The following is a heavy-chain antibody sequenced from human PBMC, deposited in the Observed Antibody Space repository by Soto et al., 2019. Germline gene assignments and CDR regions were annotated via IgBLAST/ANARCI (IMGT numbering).Heavy chain of an antibody. CDR3: ARDQDYYGSGRPPAWFDP. CDR1: GGTFSSYA. D-gene: IGHD3-10*01. J-gene: IGHJ5*02. V-gene: IGHV1-69*01. CDR2: IIPIFGTA. Sequence: QVQLVQSGAEVKKPGSSVKVSCKASGGTFSSYAISWVRQAPGQGLEWMGGIIPIFGTANYAQTFQGRVTITADESPSTAYMELSSLRSGDTAVYYCARDQDYYGSGRPPAWFDPWGQGTLVTVSS.